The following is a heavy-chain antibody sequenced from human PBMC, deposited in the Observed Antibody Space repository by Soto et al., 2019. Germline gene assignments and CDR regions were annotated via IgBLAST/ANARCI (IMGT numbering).Heavy chain of an antibody. V-gene: IGHV1-2*02. CDR3: ARDPHYYDSSGRYYSDY. D-gene: IGHD3-22*01. CDR1: GYTFTGYY. Sequence: ASVKVSCKASGYTFTGYYIHWVRQAPGQGLEWMGWINPNSGGTNYAQKFQGRVTMTRDTSISTVYMELSRLRSDDTAVYYCARDPHYYDSSGRYYSDYWGQGTLVTVSS. J-gene: IGHJ4*02. CDR2: INPNSGGT.